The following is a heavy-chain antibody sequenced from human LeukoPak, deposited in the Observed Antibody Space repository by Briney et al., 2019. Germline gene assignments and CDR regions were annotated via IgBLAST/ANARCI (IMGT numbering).Heavy chain of an antibody. CDR3: ARAMIQGFDY. D-gene: IGHD3-22*01. J-gene: IGHJ4*02. CDR1: GYSISSGYY. V-gene: IGHV4-38-2*02. CDR2: IYHSGST. Sequence: SETLSLTCTVSGYSISSGYYWGWIRQPPGKGLEWIGSIYHSGSTYYNPSLKSRVTISVDTSKNQFSLKLSSVTAADTAVYYCARAMIQGFDYWGQGTLVTVSS.